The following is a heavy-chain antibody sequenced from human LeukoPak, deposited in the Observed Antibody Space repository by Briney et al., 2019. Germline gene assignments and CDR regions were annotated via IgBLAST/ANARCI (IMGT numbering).Heavy chain of an antibody. CDR2: ISTYNGNT. Sequence: GASVKVSCKASGYTFTSYGISWVRQAPGQGLEWMGWISTYNGNTNYAQKLQGRVTMTTDTSTSTAYMELRSLRSDDTAVYYCARVQLRYFGWSPSEFDYWGQGTLVTVSS. D-gene: IGHD3-9*01. CDR3: ARVQLRYFGWSPSEFDY. CDR1: GYTFTSYG. V-gene: IGHV1-18*01. J-gene: IGHJ4*02.